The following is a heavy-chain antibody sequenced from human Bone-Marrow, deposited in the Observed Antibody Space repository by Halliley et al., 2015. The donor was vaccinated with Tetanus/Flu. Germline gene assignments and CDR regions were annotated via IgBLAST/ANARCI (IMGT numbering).Heavy chain of an antibody. J-gene: IGHJ6*02. CDR3: ARQEGMVRSYYGMDV. Sequence: GSCYPGASDTGYSPAFQGQFAISADKSTSTAYLQLSSLKASDTAIYYCARQEGMVRSYYGMDVWGQGTTVTVSS. D-gene: IGHD2-8*01. CDR2: CYPGASDT. V-gene: IGHV5-51*01.